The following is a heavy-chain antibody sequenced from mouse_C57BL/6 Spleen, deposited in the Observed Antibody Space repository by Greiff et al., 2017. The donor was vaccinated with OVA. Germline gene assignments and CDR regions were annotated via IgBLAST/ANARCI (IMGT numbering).Heavy chain of an antibody. D-gene: IGHD2-3*01. CDR1: GFTFTSYG. J-gene: IGHJ4*01. Sequence: QVQLQQPGTELVKPGASVKLSCKASGFTFTSYGMHWVKQRPGQGLEWIGNINPGSGGTNYNEKFKSKATLTVDKSYITAYMQLSSLTSEDSAIYSCAGELDDGYYVYAMDYWGQGTSVTVSS. CDR3: AGELDDGYYVYAMDY. CDR2: INPGSGGT. V-gene: IGHV1-53*01.